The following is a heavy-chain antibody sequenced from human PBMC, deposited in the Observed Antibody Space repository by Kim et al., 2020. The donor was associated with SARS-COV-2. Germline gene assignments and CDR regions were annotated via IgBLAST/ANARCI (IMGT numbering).Heavy chain of an antibody. CDR2: INPSGGST. CDR1: GYTFTSYY. V-gene: IGHV1-46*01. D-gene: IGHD2-8*01. CDR3: ARGELEYCTNGVCYYYGMDV. J-gene: IGHJ6*02. Sequence: ASVKVSCKASGYTFTSYYMHWVRQAPGQGLEWMGIINPSGGSTSYAQKFQGRVTMTRDTSTSTVYMELSSLRSEDTAVYYCARGELEYCTNGVCYYYGMDVWGQGTTVTVSS.